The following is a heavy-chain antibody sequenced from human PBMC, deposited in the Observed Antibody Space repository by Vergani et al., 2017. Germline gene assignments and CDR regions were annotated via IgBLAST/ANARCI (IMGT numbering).Heavy chain of an antibody. CDR1: GDSISSGGYY. V-gene: IGHV4-31*01. D-gene: IGHD3-22*01. J-gene: IGHJ4*02. CDR3: ARSPRNYDSSLAFFDY. Sequence: QVQLQESGPGLVKSSETLSLTCTVSGDSISSGGYYWSWIRQHPGKGLEWIGYIYYSGSTYYNPSLKSLVTISVDTSKNQFSLKLSSVTAADTAVYYCARSPRNYDSSLAFFDYWGQGTLVTVSS. CDR2: IYYSGST.